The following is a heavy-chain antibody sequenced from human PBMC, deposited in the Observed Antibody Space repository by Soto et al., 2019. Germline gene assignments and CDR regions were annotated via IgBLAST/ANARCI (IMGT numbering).Heavy chain of an antibody. D-gene: IGHD2-21*02. CDR3: ARGGRADCGNDCMRAVDI. Sequence: EVQHVESGGGLVQPGGSMRLSCAVSGFTVSNNYMSWVRQAPEKGLEWISVIYSGGNTYYADSVKVRFTISRDNSKNTLNLQMNSLRVDDTAVYYCARGGRADCGNDCMRAVDIWGQGTMVTVSS. CDR1: GFTVSNNY. J-gene: IGHJ3*02. CDR2: IYSGGNT. V-gene: IGHV3-66*01.